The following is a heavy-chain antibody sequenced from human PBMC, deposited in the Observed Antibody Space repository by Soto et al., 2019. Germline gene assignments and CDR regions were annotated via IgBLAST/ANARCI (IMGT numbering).Heavy chain of an antibody. CDR3: AKGESTTDAEWVVATITGY. J-gene: IGHJ4*02. V-gene: IGHV3-23*01. D-gene: IGHD5-12*01. CDR2: ISGSGGST. CDR1: GFTFSSYA. Sequence: GGSLRLSCAASGFTFSSYAMSWVRQAPGKGLEWVSAISGSGGSTYYADSVKGRFTISRDNSKNTLYLQMNSLRAEDTAVYYCAKGESTTDAEWVVATITGYWGQGTLVTVSS.